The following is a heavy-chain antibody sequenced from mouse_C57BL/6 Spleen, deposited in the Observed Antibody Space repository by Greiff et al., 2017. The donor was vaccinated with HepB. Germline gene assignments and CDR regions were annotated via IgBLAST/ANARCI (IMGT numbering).Heavy chain of an antibody. D-gene: IGHD2-5*01. Sequence: VMLVESGAELARPGASVKLSCKASGYTFTSYGISWVKQRTGQGLEWIGEIYPRSGNTYYNEKFKGKATLTADKSSSTAYMELRSLTSEDSAVYFCARRDYSKDYAMDYWGQGTSVTVSS. CDR1: GYTFTSYG. CDR3: ARRDYSKDYAMDY. V-gene: IGHV1-81*01. J-gene: IGHJ4*01. CDR2: IYPRSGNT.